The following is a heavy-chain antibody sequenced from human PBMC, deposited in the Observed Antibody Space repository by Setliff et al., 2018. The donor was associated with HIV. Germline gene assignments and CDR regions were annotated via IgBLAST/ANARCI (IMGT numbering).Heavy chain of an antibody. CDR2: LSPSGST. CDR1: GGSFSNYY. D-gene: IGHD3-3*01. CDR3: ARGSYRGSGFFVRYFDF. Sequence: SETLSLTCTVYGGSFSNYYTNWIRQPPGKGLEWIGELSPSGSTNYNPSLKSRVTISVDTSKNQFFLRLTSVTAADTAVYYCARGSYRGSGFFVRYFDFWGQGSLVTVSS. V-gene: IGHV4-34*01. J-gene: IGHJ4*02.